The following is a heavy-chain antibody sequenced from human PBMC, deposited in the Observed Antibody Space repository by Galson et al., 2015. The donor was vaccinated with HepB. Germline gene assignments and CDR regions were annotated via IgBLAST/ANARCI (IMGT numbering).Heavy chain of an antibody. CDR2: IWNDGVKK. J-gene: IGHJ5*02. CDR3: ARAAVGGQGDH. V-gene: IGHV3-33*01. CDR1: GFTFSTYG. D-gene: IGHD2-15*01. Sequence: SLRFSCAASGFTFSTYGMHWVRQAPGKGLEWVAVIWNDGVKKEHADSVKGRFTISRDNSMNTLYLQMNSLKFDDTAVYYCARAAVGGQGDHWGQGTLVTVSS.